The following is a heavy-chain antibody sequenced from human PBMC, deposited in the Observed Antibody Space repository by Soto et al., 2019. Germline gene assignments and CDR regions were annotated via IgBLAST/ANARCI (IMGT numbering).Heavy chain of an antibody. CDR3: AREQSPYGMDV. CDR1: GGSVSSGSYY. V-gene: IGHV4-61*01. CDR2: IYYSGST. J-gene: IGHJ6*02. Sequence: PSDTLSLTCTVSGGSVSSGSYYWSWIRQPPGKGLEWIGYIYYSGSTNYNPSLKSRVTISVDTSKNQFSLKLSSVTAADTAVYYCAREQSPYGMDVWGQGTTVTVSS.